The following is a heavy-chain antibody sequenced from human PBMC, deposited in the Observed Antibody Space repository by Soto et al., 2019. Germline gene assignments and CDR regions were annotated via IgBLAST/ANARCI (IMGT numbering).Heavy chain of an antibody. CDR3: ARSPRRVDGKWFFDY. Sequence: QVQLQESGPGLVEPSGTLSLTCGVSGDSFSSSNWWTWIRQPPGKGLEWIGDILHTGHTDYSPSLRSRITISIDMSKKEFSLHLTSVTATDTAVYYCARSPRRVDGKWFFDYWGPGALVTVSS. V-gene: IGHV4-4*02. J-gene: IGHJ4*02. CDR1: GDSFSSSNW. D-gene: IGHD3-22*01. CDR2: ILHTGHT.